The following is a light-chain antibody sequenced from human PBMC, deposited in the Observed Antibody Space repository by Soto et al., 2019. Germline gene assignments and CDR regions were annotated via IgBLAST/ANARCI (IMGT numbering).Light chain of an antibody. J-gene: IGKJ5*01. CDR2: AAS. Sequence: DIQMTQSPSSLSASVGDRVTITCRASQSISSYLNWYQQKPGKAPNLLIYAASSLQSGDPSRFSGSGSGTDFTLTISSLQPEDFATYYCQQSYSTLITFGQGTRLEIK. V-gene: IGKV1-39*01. CDR1: QSISSY. CDR3: QQSYSTLIT.